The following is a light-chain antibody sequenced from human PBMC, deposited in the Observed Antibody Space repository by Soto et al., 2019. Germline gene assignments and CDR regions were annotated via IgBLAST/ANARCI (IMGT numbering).Light chain of an antibody. Sequence: QSVLTQPASVSGSPGQSITISCTGTSSDVGGHNSVSWYQQHPGKAPKLMIYNVSNRPSGVSNRFSGSKSGNTASLTIPGLLAEDEADYYCTSNTSSSTYVFGAGTKVTVL. CDR2: NVS. J-gene: IGLJ1*01. CDR1: SSDVGGHNS. V-gene: IGLV2-14*01. CDR3: TSNTSSSTYV.